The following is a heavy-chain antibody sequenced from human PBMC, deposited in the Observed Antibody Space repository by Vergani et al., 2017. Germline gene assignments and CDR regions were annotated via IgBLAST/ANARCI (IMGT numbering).Heavy chain of an antibody. CDR3: ARSDSSSWNYYYYGMDV. CDR1: GYSFTSYW. Sequence: EVQLVQSGAEVQKPGESLKISCKGSGYSFTSYWIGWVRQMPGKGLEWMGIIYPGDSDTRYSPSFQGQVTIPADKSISTAYLQWSSLKASDTAMYYCARSDSSSWNYYYYGMDVWGQGTTVTVSS. V-gene: IGHV5-51*01. D-gene: IGHD6-13*01. CDR2: IYPGDSDT. J-gene: IGHJ6*02.